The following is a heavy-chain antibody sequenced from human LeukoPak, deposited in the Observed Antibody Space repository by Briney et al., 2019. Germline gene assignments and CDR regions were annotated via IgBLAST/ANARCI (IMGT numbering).Heavy chain of an antibody. Sequence: GSLRLSCAASEFTFSSYNMNWVRQAPGKGLEWIGSIHYSGSTYYNPSLQSRVTISIDTSKNQFSLKLRFVTAADTAVYYCARVRCSGGSCPYYYYYYYMDVWGKGTTVTISS. CDR3: ARVRCSGGSCPYYYYYYYMDV. D-gene: IGHD2-15*01. CDR2: IHYSGST. CDR1: EFTFSSYN. V-gene: IGHV4-39*07. J-gene: IGHJ6*03.